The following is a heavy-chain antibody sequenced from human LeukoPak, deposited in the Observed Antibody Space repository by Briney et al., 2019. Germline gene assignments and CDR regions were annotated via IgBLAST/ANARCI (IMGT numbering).Heavy chain of an antibody. CDR2: ITDTGGDT. CDR1: GFTFNSYA. D-gene: IGHD6-6*01. Sequence: GGSLRLPCAASGFTFNSYAMSWVRQAPGKGLEWVSAITDTGGDTYHADSVKGRFTISRDNSKNTLYLQMNSLRAEDTATYYCAKGSSSSRPHYFDHWAPGTLVTVSS. CDR3: AKGSSSSRPHYFDH. V-gene: IGHV3-23*01. J-gene: IGHJ4*02.